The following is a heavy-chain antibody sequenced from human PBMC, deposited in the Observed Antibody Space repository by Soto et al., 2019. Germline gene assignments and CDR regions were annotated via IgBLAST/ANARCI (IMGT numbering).Heavy chain of an antibody. D-gene: IGHD3-3*01. CDR2: IYYSGST. J-gene: IGHJ4*02. Sequence: SETLSLTCTVSGGSISSYYWSWIRQPPGKGLEWIGYIYYSGSTNYNPSLKSRVTISVDTSKNQFSLKLSSVTAADTAVYYCARLGDGARQTREEWVEPLYFDYWGQGTLVTVSS. CDR1: GGSISSYY. CDR3: ARLGDGARQTREEWVEPLYFDY. V-gene: IGHV4-59*08.